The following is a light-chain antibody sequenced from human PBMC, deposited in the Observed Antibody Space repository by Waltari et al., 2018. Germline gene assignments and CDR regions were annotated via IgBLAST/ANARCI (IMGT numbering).Light chain of an antibody. V-gene: IGKV3-15*01. Sequence: EIVMTQSPGTLSVSPGERVTLSCRASQTVSSNLAGYQQKPGQAPRLLISGASTTATGIPASFSGSGSGTEFTLTISSLQSEDSAIFYCQQYNDWPPTFGQGTQVEIK. J-gene: IGKJ1*01. CDR2: GAS. CDR1: QTVSSN. CDR3: QQYNDWPPT.